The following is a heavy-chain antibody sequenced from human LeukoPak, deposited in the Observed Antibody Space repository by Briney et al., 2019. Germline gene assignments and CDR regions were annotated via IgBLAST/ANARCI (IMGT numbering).Heavy chain of an antibody. D-gene: IGHD1-1*01. Sequence: GGSLRLSCAASGFTFVNYGMSWVRQAPGKGLECVGCIKRKSDGGTTDYAAPVKGRFTISRDDSRNTLYLQMNSLKTEDTAIYYCSTGGGTNDYWGQGTLVTVSS. CDR3: STGGGTNDY. CDR2: IKRKSDGGTT. J-gene: IGHJ4*02. CDR1: GFTFVNYG. V-gene: IGHV3-15*01.